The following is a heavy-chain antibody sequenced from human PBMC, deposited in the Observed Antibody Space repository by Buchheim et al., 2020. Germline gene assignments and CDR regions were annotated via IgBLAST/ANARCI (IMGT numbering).Heavy chain of an antibody. J-gene: IGHJ5*02. CDR2: IIPIFGTA. Sequence: QVHLVQSGPEVKKPGSSVKVSCKASGGTFSSYAISWVRQAPGQGLEWMGGIIPIFGTANYAQKFQGRVTITAAKSTSTAYMELSSLRSEDTAVYYCARGGWEVSSSWYFWFDPWGQGTL. CDR1: GGTFSSYA. V-gene: IGHV1-69*06. D-gene: IGHD6-13*01. CDR3: ARGGWEVSSSWYFWFDP.